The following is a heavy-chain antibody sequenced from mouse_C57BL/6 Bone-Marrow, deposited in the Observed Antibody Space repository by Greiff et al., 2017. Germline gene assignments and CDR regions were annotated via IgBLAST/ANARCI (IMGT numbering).Heavy chain of an antibody. V-gene: IGHV1-82*01. D-gene: IGHD2-4*01. CDR2: IYPGDGDT. J-gene: IGHJ2*01. Sequence: VQLQQSGPELVKPGASVKISCKASGYAFSSSWMNWVKQRPGKSLEWIGRIYPGDGDTNYNGKFKGKATLTADNSSSTAYMQLSSLTSEDSEVYFSARRATMRYYFDYWGQGTTLTVSS. CDR1: GYAFSSSW. CDR3: ARRATMRYYFDY.